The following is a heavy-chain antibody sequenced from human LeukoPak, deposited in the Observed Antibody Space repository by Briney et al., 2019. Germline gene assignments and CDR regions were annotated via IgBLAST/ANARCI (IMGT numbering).Heavy chain of an antibody. CDR3: ARDVSTDNWFDP. J-gene: IGHJ5*02. D-gene: IGHD2/OR15-2a*01. CDR1: GGSISIGSYY. V-gene: IGHV4-61*02. Sequence: SETLSLTCTVSGGSISIGSYYWSWIRQPAGKGLEWIGRIYTSGSTNYNPSLKSRVTISVDTSKNQFSLKLSSVTAADTAVYYCARDVSTDNWFDPWGQGTLVTVSS. CDR2: IYTSGST.